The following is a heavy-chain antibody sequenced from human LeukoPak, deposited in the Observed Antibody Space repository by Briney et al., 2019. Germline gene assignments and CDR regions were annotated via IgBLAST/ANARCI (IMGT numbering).Heavy chain of an antibody. V-gene: IGHV1-2*02. J-gene: IGHJ4*02. Sequence: ASVKVSCKTSGYTFTGYYLHWVRQAPGQGLEWMGWINCNSGGTNYAQKFQGRVTMTRDTSITTAYMELSRLRSDDTAIYYCARGNEWELLFWGQGTLVTVSS. D-gene: IGHD1-26*01. CDR2: INCNSGGT. CDR3: ARGNEWELLF. CDR1: GYTFTGYY.